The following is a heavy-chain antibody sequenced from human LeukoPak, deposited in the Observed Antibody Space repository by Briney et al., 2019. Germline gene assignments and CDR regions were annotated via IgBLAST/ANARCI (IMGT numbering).Heavy chain of an antibody. Sequence: PGGSLRLSCAASGFTFSSYSMNWVRQAPGKGLEWGSSISSSSSYIYYADSVKGRFTISRDNAKNSLYLQMNSLRAEDTAVYYCAKSRYYDILTGYLHWGQGTLVTVSS. D-gene: IGHD3-9*01. CDR3: AKSRYYDILTGYLH. V-gene: IGHV3-21*01. CDR1: GFTFSSYS. J-gene: IGHJ4*02. CDR2: ISSSSSYI.